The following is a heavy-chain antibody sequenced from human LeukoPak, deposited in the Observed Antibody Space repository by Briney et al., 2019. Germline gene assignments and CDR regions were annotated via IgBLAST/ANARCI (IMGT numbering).Heavy chain of an antibody. CDR3: ARDYTIFGVDCFDP. V-gene: IGHV1-69*05. D-gene: IGHD3-3*01. CDR1: GGTFSSYA. Sequence: GASVKVSCKASGGTFSSYAISWVRQAPGQGLEWMGGIIPIFGTASYAQKFQGRVTITTDESTSTAYMELSSLRSEDTAVYYCARDYTIFGVDCFDPWGQGTLVTVSS. CDR2: IIPIFGTA. J-gene: IGHJ5*02.